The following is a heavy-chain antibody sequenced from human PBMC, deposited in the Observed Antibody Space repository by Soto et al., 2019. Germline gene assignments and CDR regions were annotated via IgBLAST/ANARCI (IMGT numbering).Heavy chain of an antibody. CDR1: GGTFSSYA. Sequence: QVQLVQSGAEVKKPGSSVKVSCKASGGTFSSYAISWVRQAPGQGLEWMGGIIPIFGTANYAQKFQGRVTITADESTRTAYMELSSLRSEDTAVYYCAIGDIVVVVAATPYYYYYGMDVWGQGTTVTVSS. V-gene: IGHV1-69*12. CDR3: AIGDIVVVVAATPYYYYYGMDV. J-gene: IGHJ6*02. CDR2: IIPIFGTA. D-gene: IGHD2-15*01.